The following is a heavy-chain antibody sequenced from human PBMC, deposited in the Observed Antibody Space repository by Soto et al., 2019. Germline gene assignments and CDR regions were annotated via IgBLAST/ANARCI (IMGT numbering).Heavy chain of an antibody. Sequence: ASVKVSCKASGYKFSSYAIHWVRQAPGQRLEWMGWINVGNGNTKYSQKFNDRVTIIRDTSANTAYMEVSSLRSEDTAVYYCARSEETYNYVLTGVDLYYYYFGMDVWGQGTTVTVSS. CDR1: GYKFSSYA. V-gene: IGHV1-3*01. J-gene: IGHJ6*02. CDR2: INVGNGNT. CDR3: ARSEETYNYVLTGVDLYYYYFGMDV. D-gene: IGHD3-9*01.